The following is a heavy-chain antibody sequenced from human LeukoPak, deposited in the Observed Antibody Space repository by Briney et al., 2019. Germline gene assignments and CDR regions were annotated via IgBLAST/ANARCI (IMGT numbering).Heavy chain of an antibody. J-gene: IGHJ3*02. CDR2: ISYDGSNK. D-gene: IGHD3-22*01. Sequence: PGRSLRLSCAASGFTFSSYAMHWVRQAPGKGLEWVAVISYDGSNKYYADSVKGRFTISRDNSKNTLYLQMNSLRAEDTAVYYCAREDYYDSSGYGAFDIWGQGTMVTVSS. CDR3: AREDYYDSSGYGAFDI. CDR1: GFTFSSYA. V-gene: IGHV3-30*04.